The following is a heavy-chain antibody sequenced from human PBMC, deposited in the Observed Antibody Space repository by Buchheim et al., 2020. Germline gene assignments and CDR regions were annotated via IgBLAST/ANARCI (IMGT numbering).Heavy chain of an antibody. D-gene: IGHD1-26*01. J-gene: IGHJ6*03. CDR1: GFTFSSYS. CDR2: IKRSRSAK. V-gene: IGHV3-48*01. CDR3: ATGPGHVGATSDDYYMDV. Sequence: EVQLVESGGGLVQPGGSLRLSCAASGFTFSSYSMSWVRQAPGKGLEWVAYIKRSRSAKYYVDSVKGRFTISRDNAKNSLYLQMNRLRLEETAVYYGATGPGHVGATSDDYYMDVWGKGTT.